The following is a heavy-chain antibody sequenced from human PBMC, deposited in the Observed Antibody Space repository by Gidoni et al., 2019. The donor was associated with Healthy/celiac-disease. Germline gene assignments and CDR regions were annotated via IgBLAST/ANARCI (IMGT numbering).Heavy chain of an antibody. CDR2: IFSNDEK. J-gene: IGHJ5*02. D-gene: IGHD3-3*01. Sequence: QVTLKESGPVLVQPTETLTLPCPVSGFSLSNARMGVRWIRQPPGKALEWLAHIFSNDEKSYSTSLKSRLTIAKDTSKSQVVLTMTNMDTVDTATYYGARRDRSTIFGVVKGFDPWGQGTLVTVSS. CDR1: GFSLSNARMG. V-gene: IGHV2-26*01. CDR3: ARRDRSTIFGVVKGFDP.